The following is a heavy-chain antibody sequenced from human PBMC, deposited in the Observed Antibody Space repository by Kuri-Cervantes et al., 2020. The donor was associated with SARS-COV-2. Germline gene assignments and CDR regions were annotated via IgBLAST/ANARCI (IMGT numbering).Heavy chain of an antibody. D-gene: IGHD4-17*01. CDR3: ARLSLGPAVTGGFDA. V-gene: IGHV4-39*01. J-gene: IGHJ3*01. Sequence: SETLSLTCNVSGGSISSTSSYWGWVRQPPGKGLEWIATIFYSGSIYYNPSLRGRVTISVDTSNNQFSLKVTSVTAADTAVYYCARLSLGPAVTGGFDAWGQGTMVTVSS. CDR1: GGSISSTSSY. CDR2: IFYSGSI.